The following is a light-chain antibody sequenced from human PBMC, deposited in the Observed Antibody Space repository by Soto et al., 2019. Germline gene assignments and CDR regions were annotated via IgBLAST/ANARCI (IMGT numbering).Light chain of an antibody. CDR1: SSNIASDY. CDR3: AARDDGRSGRL. J-gene: IGLJ3*02. CDR2: RND. V-gene: IGLV1-47*01. Sequence: QSVLTQPPSASGTPGQRVTISCSGSSSNIASDYVFWYQQLPGTAPKLLISRNDHQPSGVPDRLSGSKSGTSASLATSALRPDEEDDYYCAARDDGRSGRLFGGGTKLTVL.